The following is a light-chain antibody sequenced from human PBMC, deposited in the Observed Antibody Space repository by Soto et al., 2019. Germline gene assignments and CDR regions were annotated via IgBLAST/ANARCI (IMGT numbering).Light chain of an antibody. CDR1: NIGSKS. V-gene: IGLV3-21*04. CDR2: YDS. CDR3: QVWDIGSGVA. J-gene: IGLJ2*01. Sequence: SYVLTQAPSVPVAPGKTATITCGGNNIGSKSVHWYQQKPGQAPVLVIYYDSDRPSGIPERFSGSNSGSTATLTISRVEAGDEADYYCQVWDIGSGVAFGGGTKLTVL.